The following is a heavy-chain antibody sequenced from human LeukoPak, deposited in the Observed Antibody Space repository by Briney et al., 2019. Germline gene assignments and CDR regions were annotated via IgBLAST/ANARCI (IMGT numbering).Heavy chain of an antibody. V-gene: IGHV3-21*01. CDR1: GFTFSSYS. CDR2: ITSSSSFK. D-gene: IGHD3-22*01. J-gene: IGHJ4*02. CDR3: ARVWDYYDSSGYQYFDY. Sequence: GGSLRLSCAASGFTFSSYSMNWVRQAPGKGLEWVSSITSSSSFKYYADSVKGRFTISRDNAKNSLYLQMNSLRTEDTAVYYCARVWDYYDSSGYQYFDYWGQGTLVTASS.